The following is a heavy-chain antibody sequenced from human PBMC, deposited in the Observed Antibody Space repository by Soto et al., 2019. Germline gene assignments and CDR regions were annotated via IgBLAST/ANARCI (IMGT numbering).Heavy chain of an antibody. Sequence: LETLSLTCTVSGCSISSYYWSWIRQPPGKGLEWIGYIYYSGSTNYNPSLKSRVTISVDTSKNQFSLKLSSVTAADTAVYYCARLGAQEIDPWGQGTLVTVS. V-gene: IGHV4-59*08. D-gene: IGHD3-16*01. CDR3: ARLGAQEIDP. J-gene: IGHJ5*02. CDR2: IYYSGST. CDR1: GCSISSYY.